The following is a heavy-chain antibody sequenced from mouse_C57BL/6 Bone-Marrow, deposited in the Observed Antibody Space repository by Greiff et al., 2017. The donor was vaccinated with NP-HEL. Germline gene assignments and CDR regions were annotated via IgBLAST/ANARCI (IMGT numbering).Heavy chain of an antibody. V-gene: IGHV2-2*01. D-gene: IGHD4-1*01. Sequence: QVQLKESGPGLVQPSQSLSITCTVSGFSLTSYGVHWVRQSPGKGLEWLGVIWSGGSTDYNAAFISRLSISKDNSKSQVFFKMNSLQADDTAIYYCAAGTGAYWGQGTLVTVSA. J-gene: IGHJ3*01. CDR1: GFSLTSYG. CDR2: IWSGGST. CDR3: AAGTGAY.